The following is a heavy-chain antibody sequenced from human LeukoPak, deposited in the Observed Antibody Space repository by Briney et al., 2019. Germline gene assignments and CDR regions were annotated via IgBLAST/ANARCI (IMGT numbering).Heavy chain of an antibody. CDR2: ISNSGTT. J-gene: IGHJ4*02. CDR3: ARDHGSSNWYYY. D-gene: IGHD6-13*01. Sequence: SETLSLTCSASGASISSNTYYWGWVRQPPGKGLEWIGYISNSGTTYYNPSLKSRVTISVDTSKTQFSLRLSSVTAADTAVYYCARDHGSSNWYYYWGQGTLVTVAS. V-gene: IGHV4-39*07. CDR1: GASISSNTYY.